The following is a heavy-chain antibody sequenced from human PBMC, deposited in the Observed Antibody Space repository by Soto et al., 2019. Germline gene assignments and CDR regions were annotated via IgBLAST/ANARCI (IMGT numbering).Heavy chain of an antibody. CDR1: GGSFSGYY. J-gene: IGHJ3*02. Sequence: SETLSLTCAVYGGSFSGYYWSWIRQPPGKGLEWIGEINHSGSTNYNPSLKSRVTISVDTSKNQFYLKLSSVTAADTAVYYCARDLLVVVAATEPHHAFDIWGQGTMVTVSS. V-gene: IGHV4-34*01. D-gene: IGHD2-15*01. CDR2: INHSGST. CDR3: ARDLLVVVAATEPHHAFDI.